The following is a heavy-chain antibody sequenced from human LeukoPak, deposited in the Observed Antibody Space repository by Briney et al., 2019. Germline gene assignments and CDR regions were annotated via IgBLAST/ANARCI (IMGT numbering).Heavy chain of an antibody. D-gene: IGHD6-6*01. J-gene: IGHJ2*01. CDR1: GYTFTSYY. V-gene: IGHV1-46*01. Sequence: ASVKVSCKASGYTFTSYYMHWVRQGPGQGLEWMGINNPSGGSTSYAQKFQGRVTMTRDTSTNTVYMELSSLRSEDTAVYYCARGASSIAALNPFWYFDLWGRGTLVTVSS. CDR3: ARGASSIAALNPFWYFDL. CDR2: NNPSGGST.